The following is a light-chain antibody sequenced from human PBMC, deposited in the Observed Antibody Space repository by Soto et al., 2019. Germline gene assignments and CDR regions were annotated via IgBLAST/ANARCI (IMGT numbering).Light chain of an antibody. Sequence: DIQMTQSPSTLSASVGDRVTITCRASQSFTSWLAWYQQKPGKAPKLLIHKASNLQSGVPARFSGSESGTEFTLTSSSLQPDDFATYYCQQYNTYPWTFGQGTKVEIK. CDR1: QSFTSW. J-gene: IGKJ1*01. CDR2: KAS. V-gene: IGKV1-5*03. CDR3: QQYNTYPWT.